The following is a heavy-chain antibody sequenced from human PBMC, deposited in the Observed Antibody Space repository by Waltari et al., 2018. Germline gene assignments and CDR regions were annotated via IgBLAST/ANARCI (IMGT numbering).Heavy chain of an antibody. CDR1: GYTFTGYY. CDR2: INPNSGGT. D-gene: IGHD2-2*01. J-gene: IGHJ3*02. V-gene: IGHV1-2*02. CDR3: ATREGYCSSTSCLWAFDI. Sequence: QVQLVQSGAEVKKPGASVKVSCKASGYTFTGYYMHWVRQAPGQGLEGRGWINPNSGGTNYAQKFQGRVTMTRDTSISTAYMELSRLRSDDTAVYYCATREGYCSSTSCLWAFDIWGQGTMVTVSS.